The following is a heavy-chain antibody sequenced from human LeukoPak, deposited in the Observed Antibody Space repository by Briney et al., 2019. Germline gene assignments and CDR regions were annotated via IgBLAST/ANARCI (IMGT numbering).Heavy chain of an antibody. V-gene: IGHV3-30*03. CDR2: ISYDGSNK. Sequence: GGSLRLSCAASGFTFSDYYMSWIRQAPGKGLEWVAVISYDGSNKYYADSVKGRFTISRDNSKNTLYLQMNSLRAEDTAVYYCARELKLISIAVNWFNPWGQGTLVTVSS. CDR3: ARELKLISIAVNWFNP. CDR1: GFTFSDYY. D-gene: IGHD6-6*01. J-gene: IGHJ5*02.